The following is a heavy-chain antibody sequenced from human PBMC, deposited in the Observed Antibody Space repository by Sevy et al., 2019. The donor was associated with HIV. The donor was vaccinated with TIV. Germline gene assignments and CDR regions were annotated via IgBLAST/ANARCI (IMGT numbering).Heavy chain of an antibody. CDR3: AKDMIVVVGEALDV. Sequence: GGSLRLSCAASEFTFRNYAMNWVRQAPGKGLEWVSIISGGGGETYYADSVKGRFTISRDKSKNTLYLQMNSLRFEDTAVYYCAKDMIVVVGEALDVWGQGTMVTVSS. D-gene: IGHD3-22*01. CDR2: ISGGGGET. V-gene: IGHV3-23*01. CDR1: EFTFRNYA. J-gene: IGHJ3*01.